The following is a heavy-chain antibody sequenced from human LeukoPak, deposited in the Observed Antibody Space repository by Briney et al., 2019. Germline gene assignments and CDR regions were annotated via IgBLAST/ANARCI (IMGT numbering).Heavy chain of an antibody. J-gene: IGHJ4*02. CDR1: GFTFSTYN. CDR2: ISSSSSYI. Sequence: GGSLRLSCAASGFTFSTYNMNWVRQAPGKGLEWVSSISSSSSYIYYADSVKGRFTISRDNAKNSLYLQMNSLRAEDTAVYYCARPGYYDFWSGYYTDFDYWGQGTLVTVSS. V-gene: IGHV3-21*01. CDR3: ARPGYYDFWSGYYTDFDY. D-gene: IGHD3-3*01.